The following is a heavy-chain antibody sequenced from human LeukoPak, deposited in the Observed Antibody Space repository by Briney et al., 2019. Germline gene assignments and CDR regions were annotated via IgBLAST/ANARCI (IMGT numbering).Heavy chain of an antibody. Sequence: GGSLRLSCAASGFTFSSYSMNWVRQAPGKGLGWVSYISSSSSTIYYADSVKGRFTISRDNAKNSLYLQMNSLRAEDTAVYYCARDSCSGGSCTVDYWGQGTLVTVSS. D-gene: IGHD2-15*01. V-gene: IGHV3-48*01. CDR1: GFTFSSYS. CDR2: ISSSSSTI. CDR3: ARDSCSGGSCTVDY. J-gene: IGHJ4*02.